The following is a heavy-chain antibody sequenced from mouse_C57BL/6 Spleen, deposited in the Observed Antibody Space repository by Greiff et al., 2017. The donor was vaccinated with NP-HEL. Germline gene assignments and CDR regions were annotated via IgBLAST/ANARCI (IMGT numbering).Heavy chain of an antibody. CDR1: GFAFSDAW. CDR3: TRTVVATGFDY. V-gene: IGHV6-6*01. Sequence: EVKLVESGGGLVQPGGSMKLSCAASGFAFSDAWMDWVRQSPEKGLEWVAEIRNKANNHATYYAESVKGRFTISRDDSKSSVYLQMNSLRAEDTGIYYCTRTVVATGFDYWGQGTTLTVSS. J-gene: IGHJ2*01. D-gene: IGHD1-1*01. CDR2: IRNKANNHAT.